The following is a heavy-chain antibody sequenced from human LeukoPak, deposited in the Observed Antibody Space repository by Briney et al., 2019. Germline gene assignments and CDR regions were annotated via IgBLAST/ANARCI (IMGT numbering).Heavy chain of an antibody. CDR2: ISYSGST. Sequence: SETLSLTCTVSGGSISSYYWSWIRQPPGKGLEWIGYISYSGSTNYNPSLKSRVTVSLDTSKNQFSLKLSSVTAADTAVYYCARGGPYYYDSSAFDIWGQGTMVTVSS. CDR3: ARGGPYYYDSSAFDI. CDR1: GGSISSYY. D-gene: IGHD3-22*01. J-gene: IGHJ3*02. V-gene: IGHV4-59*01.